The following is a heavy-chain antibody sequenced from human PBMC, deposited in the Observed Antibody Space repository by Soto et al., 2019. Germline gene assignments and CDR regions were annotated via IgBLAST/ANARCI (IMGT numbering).Heavy chain of an antibody. V-gene: IGHV4-4*07. D-gene: IGHD3-10*01. CDR3: ARDLRTMVRGVRGYYYYYGMDV. CDR2: IYTSGST. Sequence: TSVPLSLPWTVSGGSISSYCWSWIRQPAGKGLEWIGRIYTSGSTDYSPSLKSRVTMSVDTSKNQFSLKLSSVTAADTAVYYCARDLRTMVRGVRGYYYYYGMDVWGQGTTVTVSS. CDR1: GGSISSYC. J-gene: IGHJ6*02.